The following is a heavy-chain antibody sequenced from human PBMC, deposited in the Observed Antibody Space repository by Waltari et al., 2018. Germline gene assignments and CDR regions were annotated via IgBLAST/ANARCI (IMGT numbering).Heavy chain of an antibody. D-gene: IGHD6-13*01. CDR1: GYTFTSYD. J-gene: IGHJ3*02. V-gene: IGHV1-8*03. Sequence: QVQLVQSGAEVKKPGASVKVSCKASGYTFTSYDINWVRQATGQGLEWMGWMNPNSVNTGYAQKFHGRVTITRNTSISTAYMWLSSLRSEDTAVYYCARTIAAADDAFDIWGQGTMVTVSS. CDR3: ARTIAAADDAFDI. CDR2: MNPNSVNT.